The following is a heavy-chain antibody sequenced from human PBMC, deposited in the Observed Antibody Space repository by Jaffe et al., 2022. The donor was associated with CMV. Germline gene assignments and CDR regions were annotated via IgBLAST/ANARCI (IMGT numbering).Heavy chain of an antibody. J-gene: IGHJ6*03. V-gene: IGHV3-64*01. CDR2: ISSNGGST. D-gene: IGHD3-10*01. Sequence: EVQLVESGGGLVQPGGSLRLSCAASGFTFSSYAMHWVRQAPGKGLEYVSAISSNGGSTYYANSVKGRFTISRDNSKNTLYLQMGSLRAEDMAVYYCARLVGELLYDYYYYYYMDVWGKGTTVTVSS. CDR3: ARLVGELLYDYYYYYYMDV. CDR1: GFTFSSYA.